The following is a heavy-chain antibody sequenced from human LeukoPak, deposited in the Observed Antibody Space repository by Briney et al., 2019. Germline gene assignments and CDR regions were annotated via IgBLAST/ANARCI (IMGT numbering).Heavy chain of an antibody. V-gene: IGHV3-48*01. CDR3: ARVIEPWLGRYMDV. CDR1: GFTFSSYS. D-gene: IGHD6-19*01. CDR2: ISSSSSTI. J-gene: IGHJ6*03. Sequence: PGGSLRLSCAASGFTFSSYSMNWVRQAPGKGLEWVSYISSSSSTIYYADSVKGRFTISRDNAKNSLYLQMNSLRAEDTAVYYCARVIEPWLGRYMDVWGKGTTVTVSS.